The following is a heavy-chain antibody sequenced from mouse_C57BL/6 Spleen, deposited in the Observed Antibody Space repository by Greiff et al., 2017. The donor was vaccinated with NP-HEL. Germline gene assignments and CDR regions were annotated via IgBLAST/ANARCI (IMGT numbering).Heavy chain of an antibody. V-gene: IGHV1-26*01. D-gene: IGHD2-4*01. CDR1: GYTFTDYY. CDR2: INPNNGGT. Sequence: VQLKQSGPELVKPGASVKISCKASGYTFTDYYMNWVKQSHGKSLEWIGDINPNNGGTSYNQKFKGKATLTVDKSSSTAYMELRSLTSEDSAVYYCARRELRRGSFAYWGQGTLVTVSA. J-gene: IGHJ3*01. CDR3: ARRELRRGSFAY.